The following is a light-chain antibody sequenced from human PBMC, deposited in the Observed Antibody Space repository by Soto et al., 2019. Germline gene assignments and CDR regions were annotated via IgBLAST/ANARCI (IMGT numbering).Light chain of an antibody. CDR2: DAY. V-gene: IGKV1-33*01. J-gene: IGKJ2*01. CDR3: QLYNTYSPT. CDR1: HDIGNS. Sequence: DIQMTQSPPSLSASVGDRVTITCQASHDIGNSLNWYQDKPGQAPKLVIYDAYNLETGVPSTFSGNGYGTDFTFTISSLRPDDFATYYCQLYNTYSPTFGQGTKLEIK.